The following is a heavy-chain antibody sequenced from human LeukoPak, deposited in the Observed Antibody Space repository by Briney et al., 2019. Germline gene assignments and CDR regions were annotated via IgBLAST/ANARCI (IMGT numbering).Heavy chain of an antibody. CDR2: IHPSGGGT. D-gene: IGHD2-15*01. CDR3: VREGGEYCSGGSCYKFDP. CDR1: GFTLISYF. V-gene: IGHV1-46*01. Sequence: ASVKVSCKASGFTLISYFMHWVRQAPGQGLEWMGAIHPSGGGTSYTQKFQGRVIKTRDTSTSTVYMELSSLRSEDTAVYYCVREGGEYCSGGSCYKFDPWGQGTLVTVSS. J-gene: IGHJ5*02.